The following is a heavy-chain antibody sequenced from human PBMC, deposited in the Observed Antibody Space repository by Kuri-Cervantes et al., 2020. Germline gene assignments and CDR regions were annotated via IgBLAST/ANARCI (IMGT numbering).Heavy chain of an antibody. D-gene: IGHD2-15*01. Sequence: GGSLRLSCAASGFTFSGSAMHWVRQASGKGLEWVGRIRSKANSYATAYAASVKGRFTISRDDSKNTAYLQMNSLKTEDTAVYYCARVGSYCSGGSCYDYWGQGTLVTVSS. CDR1: GFTFSGSA. CDR3: ARVGSYCSGGSCYDY. J-gene: IGHJ4*02. CDR2: IRSKANSYAT. V-gene: IGHV3-73*01.